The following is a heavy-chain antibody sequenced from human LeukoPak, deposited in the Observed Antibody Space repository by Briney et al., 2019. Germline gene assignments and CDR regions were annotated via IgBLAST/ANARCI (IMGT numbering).Heavy chain of an antibody. V-gene: IGHV3-7*01. CDR1: GFTFSSYW. Sequence: GGSLRLSCEDSGFTFSSYWMSWVRQAPGKGLEWVANINEAGTEKYYVDSVKGRFTMSRDNAKNSLYLQMNSLRAEDTAVYYCAELGITMIGGVWGKGTTVTISS. J-gene: IGHJ6*04. CDR2: INEAGTEK. CDR3: AELGITMIGGV. D-gene: IGHD3-10*02.